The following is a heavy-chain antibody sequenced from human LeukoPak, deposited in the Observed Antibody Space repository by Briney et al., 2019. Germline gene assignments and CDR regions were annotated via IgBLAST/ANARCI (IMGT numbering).Heavy chain of an antibody. J-gene: IGHJ5*02. CDR2: ISAYIGNT. CDR3: ERSGYSGYAFGENWFDP. D-gene: IGHD5-12*01. Sequence: ASVKVSCKASGYTFTSYGISWVRHAPGQGREWMGWISAYIGNTNYSQNLKGRVTMTTDPSTSTAYMEMSRLRSDDTAVYYCERSGYSGYAFGENWFDPWGQGTLVTVSS. V-gene: IGHV1-18*01. CDR1: GYTFTSYG.